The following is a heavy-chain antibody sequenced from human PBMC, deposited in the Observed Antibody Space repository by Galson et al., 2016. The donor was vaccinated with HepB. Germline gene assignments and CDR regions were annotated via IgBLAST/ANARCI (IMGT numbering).Heavy chain of an antibody. CDR1: GFTLSNYA. V-gene: IGHV3-33*06. Sequence: SLRLSCAASGFTLSNYAMHWVRQAPGKGLEWVAVIWYDGSNKYYADSVKGRFTISRDSSKNTLYLQMNSLRAEDTAVYYCAKVRQLAYSYGMDVWGQGTTVTVSS. D-gene: IGHD6-6*01. CDR2: IWYDGSNK. CDR3: AKVRQLAYSYGMDV. J-gene: IGHJ6*02.